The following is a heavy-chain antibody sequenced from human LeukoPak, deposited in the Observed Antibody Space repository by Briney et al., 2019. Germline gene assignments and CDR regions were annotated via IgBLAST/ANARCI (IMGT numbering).Heavy chain of an antibody. J-gene: IGHJ3*02. CDR2: ISGSGGST. CDR3: ARDTPYSSGWYGDAFDI. CDR1: GFTFSSFA. V-gene: IGHV3-23*01. D-gene: IGHD6-19*01. Sequence: GGSLRLSCAASGFTFSSFAMGWVRQAPGKGLEWVSAISGSGGSTYYADSVKGRFTISRDNSKNTLYLQMNSLRAEDTAVYYCARDTPYSSGWYGDAFDIWGQGTMVTVSS.